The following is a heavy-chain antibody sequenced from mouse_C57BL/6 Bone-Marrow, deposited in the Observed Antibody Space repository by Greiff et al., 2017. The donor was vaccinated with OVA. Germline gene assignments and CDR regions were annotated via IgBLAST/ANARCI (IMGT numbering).Heavy chain of an antibody. Sequence: EVQVVESGGGLVQPGGSLSLSCAASGFTFTDYYMSWVRQPPGKALEWLGFIRNKANGYTTEYSASVKGRFTISRDNSQSILYLQMNALRAEDSATYYCARVYYRGGYAMDYWGQGTSVTVSS. CDR3: ARVYYRGGYAMDY. J-gene: IGHJ4*01. CDR1: GFTFTDYY. V-gene: IGHV7-3*01. CDR2: IRNKANGYTT. D-gene: IGHD2-14*01.